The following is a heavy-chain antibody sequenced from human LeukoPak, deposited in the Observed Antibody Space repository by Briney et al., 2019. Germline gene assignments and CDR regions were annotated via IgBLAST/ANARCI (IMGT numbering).Heavy chain of an antibody. Sequence: PSETLSLTCTVSGDSISSYYWSWIRQPPGKGLEWIGYIYYIGSTNYNPSLKSRVTISVDTSKNRFSLKLSSVTAADTAVYYCARDYAFDIWGQGTMVTVSS. CDR3: ARDYAFDI. CDR1: GDSISSYY. J-gene: IGHJ3*02. CDR2: IYYIGST. V-gene: IGHV4-59*01.